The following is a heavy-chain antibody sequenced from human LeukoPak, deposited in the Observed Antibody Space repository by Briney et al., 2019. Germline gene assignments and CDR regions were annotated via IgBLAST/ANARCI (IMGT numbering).Heavy chain of an antibody. Sequence: GASVKVFCKASGYTFTGYYMHWVRQAPGQGLEWMGWINPNSGGTNYAQKFQGRVTMTRDTSISTAYMELSRLRSDDTAVYYCARGSVLRYFDWFRIGYWGQGTLVTVSS. J-gene: IGHJ4*02. CDR2: INPNSGGT. V-gene: IGHV1-2*02. D-gene: IGHD3-9*01. CDR1: GYTFTGYY. CDR3: ARGSVLRYFDWFRIGY.